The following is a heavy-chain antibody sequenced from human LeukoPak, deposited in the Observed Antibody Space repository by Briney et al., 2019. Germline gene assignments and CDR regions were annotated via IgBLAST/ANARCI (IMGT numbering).Heavy chain of an antibody. CDR1: GYSISRGYY. Sequence: SETLSLTCTVSGYSISRGYYWGWIRQPPGKGLEWIGSIYHSGSTYYNPSLKSRVTISVDTSKNQFSLKLSSVTGADTAVYYCALAYCGGDCSDSDAFDIWGQGTMVTVSS. V-gene: IGHV4-38-2*02. CDR3: ALAYCGGDCSDSDAFDI. J-gene: IGHJ3*02. CDR2: IYHSGST. D-gene: IGHD2-21*01.